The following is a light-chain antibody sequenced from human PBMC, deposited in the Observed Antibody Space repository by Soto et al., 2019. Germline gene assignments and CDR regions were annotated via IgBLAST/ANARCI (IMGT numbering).Light chain of an antibody. J-gene: IGLJ2*01. CDR1: SSNIGNNY. V-gene: IGLV1-51*01. Sequence: QSALTQPPSVSAAPGQKVTISCSGSSSNIGNNYVSWYQHLPGTAPKLLIYVNNKRSSGIPDRFSGSKSGTSATLGITGLQTGDEADYYCGTWDSSLSAVVFGGGTKLTVL. CDR3: GTWDSSLSAVV. CDR2: VNN.